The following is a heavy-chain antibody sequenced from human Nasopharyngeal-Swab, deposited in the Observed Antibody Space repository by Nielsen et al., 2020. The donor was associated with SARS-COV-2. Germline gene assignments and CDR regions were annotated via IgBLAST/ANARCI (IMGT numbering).Heavy chain of an antibody. CDR1: GGSISSYY. CDR3: ARTESESLWSRKQNLFDP. CDR2: IYYSGST. Sequence: SETLSLTCTVSGGSISSYYWSWIRQPPGKGLEWIGYIYYSGSTYYNPSLKSRVTISVDTSKNHFSLKLSSVTAADTAVYYCARTESESLWSRKQNLFDPWGQGTLVTVSS. J-gene: IGHJ5*02. D-gene: IGHD3-10*01. V-gene: IGHV4-59*08.